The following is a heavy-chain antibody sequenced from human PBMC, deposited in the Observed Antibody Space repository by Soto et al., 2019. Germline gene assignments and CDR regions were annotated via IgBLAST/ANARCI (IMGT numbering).Heavy chain of an antibody. J-gene: IGHJ6*02. CDR2: IYYTGST. V-gene: IGHV4-31*03. D-gene: IGHD4-17*01. Sequence: QVQLQESGPGLVKPSQTMSLTCTVSGGSISSCGYYWSWIRQHPGKGLEWIGYIYYTGSTYYKSSLKSRVTISVDTSKNQLSLKLSSVTAADTAVYYCARDGDYYNYAMDVWGQGTTVTVSS. CDR1: GGSISSCGYY. CDR3: ARDGDYYNYAMDV.